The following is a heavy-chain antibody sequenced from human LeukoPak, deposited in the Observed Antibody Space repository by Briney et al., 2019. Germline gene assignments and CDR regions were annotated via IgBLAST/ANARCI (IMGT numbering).Heavy chain of an antibody. CDR1: GYTFTCYY. CDR3: ARCPQRDTAMVTSPYYYYYMDV. D-gene: IGHD5-18*01. CDR2: INPNSGGT. J-gene: IGHJ6*03. Sequence: ASVKVSCKASGYTFTCYYMHWVRQAPGQGREWMGWINPNSGGTNYAQKFQGRVTMTRDTYISTDYMEMSRLRYDDTAVYYCARCPQRDTAMVTSPYYYYYMDVWGKGTTVTVSS. V-gene: IGHV1-2*02.